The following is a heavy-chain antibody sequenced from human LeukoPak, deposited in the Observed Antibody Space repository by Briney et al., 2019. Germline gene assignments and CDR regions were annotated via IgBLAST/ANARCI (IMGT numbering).Heavy chain of an antibody. D-gene: IGHD3-10*01. J-gene: IGHJ4*02. CDR3: ARHATMVRGAPFDY. CDR2: IYYSGST. V-gene: IGHV4-59*08. Sequence: SETLSLTCTVSGGSISSYYWSWIRQPPGKGLEWIGYIYYSGSTNYNPSLKSRVTISVDTSKNQFSLKLSSATAADTTVYYCARHATMVRGAPFDYWGQGTLVTVSS. CDR1: GGSISSYY.